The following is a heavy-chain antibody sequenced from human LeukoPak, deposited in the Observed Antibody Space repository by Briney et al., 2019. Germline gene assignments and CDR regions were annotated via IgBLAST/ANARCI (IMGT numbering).Heavy chain of an antibody. D-gene: IGHD5-12*01. J-gene: IGHJ5*02. Sequence: GGSLRLSCAASGFTFRSYSMAWVRLAPGKGLEWVSVIRGGADDTSYADSVKGRFTISRDNSKNTLFLQMDGLRVEDTAVYYCATTGFSGYDHPSWGQGTLVTVSS. CDR3: ATTGFSGYDHPS. CDR2: IRGGADDT. CDR1: GFTFRSYS. V-gene: IGHV3-23*01.